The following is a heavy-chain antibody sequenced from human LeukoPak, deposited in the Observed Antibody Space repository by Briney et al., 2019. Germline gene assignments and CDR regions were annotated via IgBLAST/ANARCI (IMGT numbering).Heavy chain of an antibody. CDR1: GFTFSSYW. V-gene: IGHV3-7*03. CDR3: ARDPGEQWLVYWHYYYGMDV. J-gene: IGHJ6*02. D-gene: IGHD6-19*01. CDR2: INHNGNVN. Sequence: GGSLRLSCAASGFTFSSYWMNWARQAPGKGLEWVASINHNGNVNYYVDSVKGRFTISRDNAKNSLYLQMSNLRAEDTAVYYCARDPGEQWLVYWHYYYGMDVWGQGTTVTVSS.